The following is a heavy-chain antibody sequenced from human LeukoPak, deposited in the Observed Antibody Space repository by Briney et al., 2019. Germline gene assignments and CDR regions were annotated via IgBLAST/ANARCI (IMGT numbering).Heavy chain of an antibody. CDR1: GGSISSYY. V-gene: IGHV4-59*12. D-gene: IGHD3-10*01. CDR3: ARVAYGSGSRLIDC. CDR2: IYYSGST. Sequence: SETLSLTCTVSGGSISSYYWSWIRQPPGKGLEWIGYIYYSGSTNYNPSLKSRVTISVDTSKNQFSLKLTSVTAADTAVYYCARVAYGSGSRLIDCWGQGTLVTISS. J-gene: IGHJ4*02.